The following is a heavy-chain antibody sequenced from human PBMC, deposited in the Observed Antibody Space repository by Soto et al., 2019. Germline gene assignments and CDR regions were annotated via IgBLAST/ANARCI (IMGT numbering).Heavy chain of an antibody. J-gene: IGHJ6*02. CDR2: INPSGSIT. D-gene: IGHD3-3*01. CDR3: MRGSFLEWSCMDV. CDR1: GYTFDRYY. Sequence: QVQLVQSGAEVKKPGASVTVSCKASGYTFDRYYMHWVRQAPGQGLQWMGMINPSGSITSYAQEFQGRVTMTRDTSASTAYMDLSSLRSDDTAVYYCMRGSFLEWSCMDVWGQGTTVTVSS. V-gene: IGHV1-46*02.